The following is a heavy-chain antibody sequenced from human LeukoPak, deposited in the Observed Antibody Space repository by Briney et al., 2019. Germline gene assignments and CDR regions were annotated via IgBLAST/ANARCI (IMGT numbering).Heavy chain of an antibody. V-gene: IGHV3-7*01. CDR2: IKPDGSEK. J-gene: IGHJ4*02. D-gene: IGHD3-22*01. CDR3: ARDLYYYDSSGYYGSDY. CDR1: GFTFSSYW. Sequence: GGSLRLSCAASGFTFSSYWMSWVRQAPGKGLEWVANIKPDGSEKYYVDSVKGRFTFARDNAKNSLYLQMNSLRAEDTAVYYCARDLYYYDSSGYYGSDYWGQGTLVTVSS.